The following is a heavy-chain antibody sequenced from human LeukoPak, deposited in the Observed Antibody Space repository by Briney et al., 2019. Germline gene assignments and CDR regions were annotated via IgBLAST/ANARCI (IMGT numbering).Heavy chain of an antibody. CDR1: GFTVSSNY. CDR2: IYGGGST. Sequence: GGSLRLSCAASGFTVSSNYMSWVRQAPGKGLEWVSVIYGGGSTNYADSVKGRFTISRDNSKNTLYLQMNSLRAEDTAVYYCARGMGSSWYYFDYWGQGTLVTVSS. V-gene: IGHV3-53*01. D-gene: IGHD6-13*01. CDR3: ARGMGSSWYYFDY. J-gene: IGHJ4*02.